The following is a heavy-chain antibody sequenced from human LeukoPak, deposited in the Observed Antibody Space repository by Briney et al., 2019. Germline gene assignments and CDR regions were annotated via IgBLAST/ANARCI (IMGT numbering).Heavy chain of an antibody. CDR1: GGSISSSSYY. Sequence: SETLSLTCTVSGGSISSSSYYWGWIRQPPGKGLEWIGSIYYSGSTYYNPSLKSRVTISVDTSKNQFSLKLSSVTAADTAVYYCARDSAVLLWFGETHNWFDPWGQGTLVTVSS. D-gene: IGHD3-10*01. CDR3: ARDSAVLLWFGETHNWFDP. CDR2: IYYSGST. V-gene: IGHV4-39*07. J-gene: IGHJ5*02.